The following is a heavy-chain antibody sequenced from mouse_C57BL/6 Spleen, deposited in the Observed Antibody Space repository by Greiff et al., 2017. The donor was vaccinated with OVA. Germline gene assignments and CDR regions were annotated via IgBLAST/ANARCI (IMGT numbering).Heavy chain of an antibody. CDR1: GYTFTSYW. CDR2: IHPNSGST. D-gene: IGHD1-1*01. Sequence: QVQLQQPGAELVKPGASVKLSCKASGYTFTSYWMHWVKQRPGQGLEWIGMIHPNSGSTNYNEKFKSKATLTVDKSSSTAYMQLSSLTSEDSAVYYCARAPNYGSAMDYWGQGTSVTVSS. CDR3: ARAPNYGSAMDY. V-gene: IGHV1-64*01. J-gene: IGHJ4*01.